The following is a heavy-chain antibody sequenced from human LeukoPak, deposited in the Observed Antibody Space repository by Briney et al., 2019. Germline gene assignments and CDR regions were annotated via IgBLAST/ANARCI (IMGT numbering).Heavy chain of an antibody. Sequence: ASVTVSFKASGYTFTSYGISWVRQAPGQGLEWMGWISAYNGDTNYAQKLQGRVTMTTDTSTSTAYMELRSLRSDDTAVYYCARAGIAARPGDNWFDPWGQGTLVTVSS. D-gene: IGHD6-6*01. CDR2: ISAYNGDT. CDR1: GYTFTSYG. CDR3: ARAGIAARPGDNWFDP. J-gene: IGHJ5*02. V-gene: IGHV1-18*01.